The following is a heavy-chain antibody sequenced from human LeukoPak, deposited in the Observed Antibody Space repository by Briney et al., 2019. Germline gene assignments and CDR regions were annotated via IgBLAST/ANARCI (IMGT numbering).Heavy chain of an antibody. D-gene: IGHD2-15*01. CDR3: AKDLGGSAATV. J-gene: IGHJ4*02. V-gene: IGHV3-9*01. CDR2: ISWSGDRM. Sequence: GGSLRLSCAASGFTFEDHVMHWVRQAPGKGLEWVSSISWSGDRMGYADAVKGRFTISRDNAKNSLFLQMNSLRVEDTALYYCAKDLGGSAATVWGQGTLVTVSS. CDR1: GFTFEDHV.